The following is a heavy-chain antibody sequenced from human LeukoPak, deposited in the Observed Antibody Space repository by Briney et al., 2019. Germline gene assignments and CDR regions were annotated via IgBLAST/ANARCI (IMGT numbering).Heavy chain of an antibody. Sequence: SGPTLVNPTQTLTLTCTFSGFSLNTTTLGVGWIRQPPGKALEWLALLFWDDDSRLSPSLESRLTITKDTSKNQVVLTMTDMDPVGTATYYCAHATNSHFDYWGQGTLVTVSS. J-gene: IGHJ4*02. CDR1: GFSLNTTTLG. CDR3: AHATNSHFDY. CDR2: LFWDDDS. D-gene: IGHD4-23*01. V-gene: IGHV2-5*02.